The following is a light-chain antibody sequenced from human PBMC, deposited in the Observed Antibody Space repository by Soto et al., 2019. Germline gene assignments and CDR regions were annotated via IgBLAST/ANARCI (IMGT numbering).Light chain of an antibody. CDR2: SNN. CDR3: AAWDDSLNGSYV. Sequence: SALTPPPSASGTPGLRVTIFCSGSSSNIGSNTVNWYQQLPGTAPKLLIYSNNQRPSGVPDRFSGSKSGTSASLAISGLQSEDEADYYCAAWDDSLNGSYVFGTGTKVTVL. V-gene: IGLV1-44*01. J-gene: IGLJ1*01. CDR1: SSNIGSNT.